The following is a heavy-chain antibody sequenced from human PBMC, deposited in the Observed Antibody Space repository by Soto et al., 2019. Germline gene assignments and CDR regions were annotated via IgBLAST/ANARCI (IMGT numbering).Heavy chain of an antibody. CDR2: INTATENT. D-gene: IGHD3-3*01. CDR1: GYIFTSHA. J-gene: IGHJ3*02. V-gene: IGHV1-3*04. CDR3: ATDKITIFFKSFDI. Sequence: QVQLVQSGAEVKKPGASVQVSCKASGYIFTSHAIHWVRQAPGQRLEWMGWINTATENTKYSQKLQGRITITSDPSTDTAYMELSGLTSEDTAVYFCATDKITIFFKSFDIWGQGTLVTVSS.